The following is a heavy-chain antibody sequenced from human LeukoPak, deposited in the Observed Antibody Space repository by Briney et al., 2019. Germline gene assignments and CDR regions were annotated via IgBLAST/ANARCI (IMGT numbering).Heavy chain of an antibody. CDR1: GGSISSSSYY. J-gene: IGHJ3*02. Sequence: PSETLSLTCTVSGGSISSSSYYWGWIRQPPGKGLEWIGSIYYSGSTYYNPSLKGRVTISVDTSKNQFSLKLSSVTAADTAVYYCARVPRRAFDIWGQGTMVTVSS. CDR2: IYYSGST. CDR3: ARVPRRAFDI. V-gene: IGHV4-39*01.